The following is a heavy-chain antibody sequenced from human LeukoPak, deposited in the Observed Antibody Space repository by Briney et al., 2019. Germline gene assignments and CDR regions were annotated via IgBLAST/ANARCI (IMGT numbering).Heavy chain of an antibody. V-gene: IGHV4-39*01. CDR2: NYYSGGS. Sequence: SETLSLTCTVSGGSISSSSYYWGWIRQPPGKGLEWIGNNYYSGGSLYNPSLKSRVTISLHTSKNPFSLKLSSVTAADTAVYYCSRHVDTATDYFDYWGQGTLVTVS. D-gene: IGHD5-18*01. CDR1: GGSISSSSYY. J-gene: IGHJ4*02. CDR3: SRHVDTATDYFDY.